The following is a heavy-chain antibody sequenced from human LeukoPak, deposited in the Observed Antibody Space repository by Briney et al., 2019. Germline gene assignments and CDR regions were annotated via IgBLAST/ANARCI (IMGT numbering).Heavy chain of an antibody. V-gene: IGHV3-15*01. J-gene: IGHJ4*02. D-gene: IGHD6-13*01. CDR1: GFTFSSAW. Sequence: PGGSLRLSCAASGFTFSSAWMSGVRQAPGKGLEWVGRIKSKSDGGTTDYAAPVQGRFTISRDDSKSTLYLQLNSLTTEDAAVYYCSTDLRSSSTWLGERLDFWGQGTLVTVSS. CDR2: IKSKSDGGTT. CDR3: STDLRSSSTWLGERLDF.